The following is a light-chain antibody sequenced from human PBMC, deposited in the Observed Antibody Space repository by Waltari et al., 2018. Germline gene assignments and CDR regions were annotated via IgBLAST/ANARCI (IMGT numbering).Light chain of an antibody. Sequence: EIVMTQSPATLSVSPGETATLPCRASQSVSSNVAWYQKKPGQAPRLLICDASTRATSIPARFRGSGSGTEFTLTISSLQSEDFAVYYCQQYNRWPPITFGQGTRLEIK. CDR2: DAS. V-gene: IGKV3-15*01. CDR1: QSVSSN. CDR3: QQYNRWPPIT. J-gene: IGKJ5*01.